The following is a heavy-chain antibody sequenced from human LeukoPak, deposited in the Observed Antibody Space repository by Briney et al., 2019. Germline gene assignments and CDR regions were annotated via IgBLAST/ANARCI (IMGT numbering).Heavy chain of an antibody. Sequence: NPSETLSLTCTVSDYSISSGFYWGWIRQPPGKGLEWIGSIYHSETTYYNPSLKSRVTVSVDTSKNQFSLKLSSVTAADTAVYYCARGRYCSGTRCGIFDYWGQGTLVTVST. D-gene: IGHD2-2*01. CDR1: DYSISSGFY. CDR2: IYHSETT. CDR3: ARGRYCSGTRCGIFDY. V-gene: IGHV4-38-2*02. J-gene: IGHJ4*02.